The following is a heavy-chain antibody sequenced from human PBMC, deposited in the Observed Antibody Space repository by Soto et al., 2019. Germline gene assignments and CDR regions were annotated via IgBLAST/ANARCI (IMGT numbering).Heavy chain of an antibody. J-gene: IGHJ4*02. CDR3: AKGIAVAGRAYFDY. Sequence: ASVKVSCKASGGTFSSYAISWVRQAPGQGLEWMGGIIPIFGTANYAQKFQGRVTITADESTSTAYMELSSLRSEDAAVYYCAKGIAVAGRAYFDYWGQGTLVTVSS. CDR2: IIPIFGTA. CDR1: GGTFSSYA. V-gene: IGHV1-69*13. D-gene: IGHD6-19*01.